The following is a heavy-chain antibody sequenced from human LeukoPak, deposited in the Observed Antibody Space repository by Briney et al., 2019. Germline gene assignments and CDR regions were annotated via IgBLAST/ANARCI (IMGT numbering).Heavy chain of an antibody. CDR2: IIPILGIA. J-gene: IGHJ4*02. Sequence: ASVKVACKASGGTFSSYAISWVRQAPGQGLEWMGRIIPILGIANYAQKFQGRVTITADKSTSTAYMELSSLRSEDTAVYYCARDGANYGSGSSKYWGQGTLVTVSS. CDR3: ARDGANYGSGSSKY. CDR1: GGTFSSYA. V-gene: IGHV1-69*04. D-gene: IGHD3-10*01.